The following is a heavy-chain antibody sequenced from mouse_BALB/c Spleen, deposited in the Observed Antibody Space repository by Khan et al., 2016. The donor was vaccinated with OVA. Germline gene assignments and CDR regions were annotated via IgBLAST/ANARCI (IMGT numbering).Heavy chain of an antibody. D-gene: IGHD1-1*01. Sequence: EVQLQQSGPELVKPGASVKISCTASGYSFTGYFMNWVMQSHGKSLEWIGRINPHIGEAFYNQKFKGKATLTVDESSSTAHLELRSLASEDSAVYDCARKNGSDFDYWGQGTTLTVSS. CDR1: GYSFTGYF. CDR3: ARKNGSDFDY. J-gene: IGHJ2*01. CDR2: INPHIGEA. V-gene: IGHV1-20*02.